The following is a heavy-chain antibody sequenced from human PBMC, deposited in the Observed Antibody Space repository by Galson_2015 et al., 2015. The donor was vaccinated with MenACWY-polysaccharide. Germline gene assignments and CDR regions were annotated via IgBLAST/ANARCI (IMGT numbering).Heavy chain of an antibody. CDR3: ARGTLHPIVVVPAARSLGRLYGMDV. Sequence: SETLSLTCAVYGGSFSGSYWSWIRQPPGKGLEWIGEINHSGSTNYNPSLKSRVTISVDTSKNQFSLKLSSVTAADTAVYYCARGTLHPIVVVPAARSLGRLYGMDVWGQGTTVTVSS. D-gene: IGHD2-2*01. CDR2: INHSGST. J-gene: IGHJ6*02. CDR1: GGSFSGSY. V-gene: IGHV4-34*01.